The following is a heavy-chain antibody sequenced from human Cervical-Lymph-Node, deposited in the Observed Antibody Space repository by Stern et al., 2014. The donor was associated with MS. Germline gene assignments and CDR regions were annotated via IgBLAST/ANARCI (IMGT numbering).Heavy chain of an antibody. CDR3: AKPLYHSYGMDV. CDR2: ISWNSGKI. Sequence: VQLVESGGGLVQPGGSLRLSCEASGFPLGDYAMHWVRQGPGKGLEWVSGISWNSGKIGYADSVKGLFTISRDNAKNSLYLQMNSLRAEDTALYYCAKPLYHSYGMDVWGQGTTVTVSS. CDR1: GFPLGDYA. J-gene: IGHJ6*02. V-gene: IGHV3-9*01. D-gene: IGHD3-16*01.